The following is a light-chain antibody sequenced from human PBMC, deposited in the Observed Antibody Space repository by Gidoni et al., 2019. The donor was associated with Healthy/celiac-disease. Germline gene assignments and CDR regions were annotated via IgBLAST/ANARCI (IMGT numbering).Light chain of an antibody. Sequence: DIQTTQSPSSLSASVGARVTITCQASQDISNYLNWYKQKPGKAPKLLIYDASNLETGVPSSFSGSGSGTDFTFTISSMQPGDIAAYYCQQYDNLPYTFGQGTKLEIK. CDR2: DAS. CDR1: QDISNY. V-gene: IGKV1-33*01. CDR3: QQYDNLPYT. J-gene: IGKJ2*01.